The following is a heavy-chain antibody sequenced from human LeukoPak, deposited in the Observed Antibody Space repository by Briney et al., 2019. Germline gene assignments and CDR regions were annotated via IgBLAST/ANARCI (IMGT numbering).Heavy chain of an antibody. D-gene: IGHD3-16*01. V-gene: IGHV4-59*01. J-gene: IGHJ6*04. CDR3: ARAGGYYYYGMDV. CDR1: GGSISSYH. CDR2: IYYSGST. Sequence: SETLSLTCTVSGGSISSYHWSWIRQPPGKGLEWIGYIYYSGSTNYNPSLKSRVTISVDTSKNQFSLKLSSVTAADTAVYYCARAGGYYYYGMDVWGKGTTVTVSS.